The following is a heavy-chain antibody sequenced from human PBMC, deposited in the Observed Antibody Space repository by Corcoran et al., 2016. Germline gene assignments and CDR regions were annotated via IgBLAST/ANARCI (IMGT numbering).Heavy chain of an antibody. Sequence: EVQLVESGGGLVKPGGSLRLSCAASAFVSSNAWMNWVRQAPGKGLEWVGRIKTKTDGATTDYAAPVEGRFTISRDDSKNMVYLQMNSRETGDAAVYYCVTYGGEPRNYVNLWGQGTLVTVSS. CDR3: VTYGGEPRNYVNL. J-gene: IGHJ5*02. D-gene: IGHD1-7*01. CDR1: AFVSSNAW. CDR2: IKTKTDGATT. V-gene: IGHV3-15*07.